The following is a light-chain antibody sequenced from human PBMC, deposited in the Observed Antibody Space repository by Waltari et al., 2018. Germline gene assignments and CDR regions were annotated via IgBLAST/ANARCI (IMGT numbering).Light chain of an antibody. V-gene: IGKV2D-29*01. CDR3: MQSKQLPWT. CDR1: QSLLKSDGNTY. CDR2: EGS. Sequence: DIVMTQSPLSLSVTPGQPASISCKSSQSLLKSDGNTYLDWYLQKPGQPPHLVIYEGSKRFSGVPDRFSGSGSGTDFTLKISRVEAEDVGVYYCMQSKQLPWTFGQGTKVEIK. J-gene: IGKJ1*01.